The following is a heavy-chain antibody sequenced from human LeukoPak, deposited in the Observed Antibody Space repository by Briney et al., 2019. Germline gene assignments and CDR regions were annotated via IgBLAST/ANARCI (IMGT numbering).Heavy chain of an antibody. CDR2: IIPILGIA. V-gene: IGHV1-69*04. CDR3: ARAERELWLQDY. D-gene: IGHD5-18*01. CDR1: GGTFSSYA. Sequence: SVKVSCKASGGTFSSYAISWVRQAPGQGLEWMGRIIPILGIANYAQKFQGRVTITADKSTSTAYMELSRLRSDDTAVYYCARAERELWLQDYWGQGTLVTVSS. J-gene: IGHJ4*02.